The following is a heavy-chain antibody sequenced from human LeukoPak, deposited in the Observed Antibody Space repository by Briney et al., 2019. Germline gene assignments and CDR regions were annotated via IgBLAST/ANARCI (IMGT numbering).Heavy chain of an antibody. J-gene: IGHJ4*02. Sequence: PGGSLRLSCAASGFIFNTYGMHWVRQAPGKGLEWVAFIRYDGTNEYYKDSVKGRFTISRDNSNNILYLQMSSLRVEDTAVYYCAKGDTSTWYNVDYWGQGILVTVSS. CDR2: IRYDGTNE. CDR3: AKGDTSTWYNVDY. D-gene: IGHD6-13*01. V-gene: IGHV3-30*02. CDR1: GFIFNTYG.